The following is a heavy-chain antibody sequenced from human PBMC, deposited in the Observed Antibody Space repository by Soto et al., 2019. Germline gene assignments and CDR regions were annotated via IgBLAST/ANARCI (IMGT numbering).Heavy chain of an antibody. CDR2: INPNSGGT. CDR1: GYTFTGYY. Sequence: ASVKVSCKASGYTFTGYYMHWVRQAPGQGLEWMGWINPNSGGTNYAQKFQGRVTMTRDTSISTAYMELSRLRSDDTAVYYCARDPGNNSGSYPDYWGHGTQVTVSS. V-gene: IGHV1-2*02. CDR3: ARDPGNNSGSYPDY. D-gene: IGHD1-26*01. J-gene: IGHJ4*01.